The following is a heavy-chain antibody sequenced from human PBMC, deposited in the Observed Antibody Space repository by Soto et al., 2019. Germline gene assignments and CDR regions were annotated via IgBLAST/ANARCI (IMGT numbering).Heavy chain of an antibody. V-gene: IGHV2-5*02. D-gene: IGHD2-2*01. CDR3: ARESRRFFDC. CDR2: IYWDDDK. J-gene: IGHJ4*02. Sequence: QITLKDSGPTLVKPTQTLTLTCTFSGFSLSTTGVGVGWISQPPGKALEWLAIIYWDDDKRYSPSLKSRLTITKDTSNNQVVLTMTNMYPVDTATYYCARESRRFFDCWGQGTLVTVSS. CDR1: GFSLSTTGVG.